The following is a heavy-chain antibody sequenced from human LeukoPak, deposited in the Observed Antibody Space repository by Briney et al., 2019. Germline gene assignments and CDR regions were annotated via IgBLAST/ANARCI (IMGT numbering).Heavy chain of an antibody. CDR1: GFTFSDYW. J-gene: IGHJ4*02. D-gene: IGHD2-2*01. V-gene: IGHV3-23*01. CDR3: AKTVVPYGTYNDY. Sequence: PGGSLRLSCAASGFTFSDYWMHWVRQAPGKGLEWVSAISGSGGSTYYADSVKGRFTISRDNSKNTLYLQMNSLRAEDTAVYYCAKTVVPYGTYNDYWGQGTLVTVSS. CDR2: ISGSGGST.